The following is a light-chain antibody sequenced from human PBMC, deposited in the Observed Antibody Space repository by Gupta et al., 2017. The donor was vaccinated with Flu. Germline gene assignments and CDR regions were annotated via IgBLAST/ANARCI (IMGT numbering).Light chain of an antibody. CDR1: QSVRSN. J-gene: IGKJ4*01. Sequence: EIVMTQSPATLSVSPGARATLSCRASQSVRSNVAWYQQKPGQAPRFLIFGSSTRATDVPARFSGSGSGTEFTLTISSLQSEDFAVYYCQQYNNWPCVTFGGGTKVEIK. CDR2: GSS. CDR3: QQYNNWPCVT. V-gene: IGKV3-15*01.